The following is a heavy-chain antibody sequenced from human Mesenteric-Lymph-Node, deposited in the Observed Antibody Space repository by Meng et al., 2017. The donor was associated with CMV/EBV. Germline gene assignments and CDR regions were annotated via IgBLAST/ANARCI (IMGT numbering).Heavy chain of an antibody. J-gene: IGHJ4*02. D-gene: IGHD3-22*01. CDR2: ISSSSSYI. V-gene: IGHV3-21*01. CDR1: GSTFSSYS. CDR3: ARDGYYYDSSDRAYYFDY. Sequence: GESLKISCAASGSTFSSYSMNWVRQAPGKGLEWVSSISSSSSYIYYADSVKGRFTISRDNAKNSLYLQMNSLRAEDTAVYYCARDGYYYDSSDRAYYFDYWGQGTLVTVSS.